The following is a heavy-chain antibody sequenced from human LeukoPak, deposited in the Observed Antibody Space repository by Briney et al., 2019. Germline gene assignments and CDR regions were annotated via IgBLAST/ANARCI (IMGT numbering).Heavy chain of an antibody. D-gene: IGHD3-10*01. CDR3: ARKDTYPRGVLYNWFDP. J-gene: IGHJ5*02. CDR2: IYYRGST. Sequence: SETLSLTCTVSGGSVSRGSYYWSWIRQPPGKGLEWIGYIYYRGSTNYNPSLKSRVTISVDASKNQFSLKLSAVTAADTAVYYCARKDTYPRGVLYNWFDPWGQGTLVTVSS. V-gene: IGHV4-61*01. CDR1: GGSVSRGSYY.